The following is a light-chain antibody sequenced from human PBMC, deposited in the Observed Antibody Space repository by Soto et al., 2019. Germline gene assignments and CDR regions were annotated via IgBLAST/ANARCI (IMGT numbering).Light chain of an antibody. CDR2: DAS. CDR3: QQRANWPHT. J-gene: IGKJ2*01. V-gene: IGKV3-11*01. CDR1: QSVSSY. Sequence: EIVSTQSPATLSLSPGERATLSCRASQSVSSYLAWYQQKPGQAPRLLIYDASKRATGIPARFSGSASGTDFTLTISSLEPEDSAVYYCQQRANWPHTFGQGTKLQIK.